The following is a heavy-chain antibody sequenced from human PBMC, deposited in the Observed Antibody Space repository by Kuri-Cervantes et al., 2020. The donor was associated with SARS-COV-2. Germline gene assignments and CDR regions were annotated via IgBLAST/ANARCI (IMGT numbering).Heavy chain of an antibody. V-gene: IGHV4-38-2*01. CDR2: IYHSGST. CDR1: GYSISSGYY. D-gene: IGHD2-2*01. CDR3: ARQGGIVVVPAAL. J-gene: IGHJ4*02. Sequence: GSLRLSCAVSGYSISSGYYWGWIRQPPGKGLEWIGSIYHSGSTYYNPSLKSRVTISVDTSKNQFSLKLSSVTAADTAVYYCARQGGIVVVPAALGGQGTLVTVSS.